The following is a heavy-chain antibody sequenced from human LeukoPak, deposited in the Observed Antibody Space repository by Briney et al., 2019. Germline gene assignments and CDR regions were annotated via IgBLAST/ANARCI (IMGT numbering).Heavy chain of an antibody. CDR3: AKYSNARYYYYYMDV. CDR1: GFTFSSYA. Sequence: PGGSLRLSCAASGFTFSSYAMSWVRQAPGKGLEWVSAISGSGGSTYYADSVKGRFTISRDNSKNTLYLQMNSLRAEDTAVYYCAKYSNARYYYYYMDVWGKGTTVTVSS. J-gene: IGHJ6*03. D-gene: IGHD4-11*01. V-gene: IGHV3-23*01. CDR2: ISGSGGST.